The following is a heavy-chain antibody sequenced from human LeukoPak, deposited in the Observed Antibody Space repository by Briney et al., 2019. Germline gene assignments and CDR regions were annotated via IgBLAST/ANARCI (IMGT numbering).Heavy chain of an antibody. CDR2: INWNGGST. CDR3: ARGDYRQFDY. CDR1: GFAFDDYG. J-gene: IGHJ4*02. V-gene: IGHV3-20*04. Sequence: GGSLTLSCAASGFAFDDYGMSWVRQAPGKGLEWVSGINWNGGSTGYADSVKGRFTISRDNAKNSLYLQMNSLRAEDTALYYCARGDYRQFDYWGQGTLVTVSS. D-gene: IGHD3-16*02.